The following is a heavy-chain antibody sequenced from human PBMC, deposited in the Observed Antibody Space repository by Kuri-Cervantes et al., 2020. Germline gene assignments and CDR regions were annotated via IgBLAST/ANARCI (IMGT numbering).Heavy chain of an antibody. V-gene: IGHV3-23*01. CDR1: GFTFSSYA. CDR2: ISGSGGST. D-gene: IGHD1-26*01. Sequence: GGSLRLSCAASGFTFSSYAMSWVRQAPGKGLERVSAISGSGGSTYYADSVKGRFTISRDNSKNTLYLQMNSLRAEDTAVYYCAIRREWELLGIDYWGQGTLVPSPQ. J-gene: IGHJ4*02. CDR3: AIRREWELLGIDY.